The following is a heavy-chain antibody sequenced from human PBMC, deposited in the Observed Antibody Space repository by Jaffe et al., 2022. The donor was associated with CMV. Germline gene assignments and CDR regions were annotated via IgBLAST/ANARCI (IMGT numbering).Heavy chain of an antibody. D-gene: IGHD2-8*01. V-gene: IGHV1-2*06. J-gene: IGHJ4*02. CDR3: ATEDCTSSTCQKSFDS. Sequence: QLVLVQSGAEIKIPGASVQVSCTTSQNTFTGHYVHWVRQAPGRGPEWMGQINPNTGGTAYAQKFRGRVTISRDTSIRTAYMELSILRSDDTAVYYCATEDCTSSTCQKSFDSWGQGTLVTVST. CDR1: QNTFTGHY. CDR2: INPNTGGT.